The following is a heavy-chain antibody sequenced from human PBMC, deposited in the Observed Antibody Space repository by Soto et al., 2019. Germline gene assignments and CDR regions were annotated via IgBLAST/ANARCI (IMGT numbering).Heavy chain of an antibody. J-gene: IGHJ4*02. CDR3: ARHSYSSGWFSDY. CDR2: INHSGST. D-gene: IGHD6-19*01. V-gene: IGHV4-34*01. Sequence: PSETLSLTCAVYGGSFSGYYWSWIRQPPGKGLEWIGEINHSGSTNYNPSLKSRVTISVDTSKNQFSLKLSSVTAADTAVYYCARHSYSSGWFSDYWGQGTLVT. CDR1: GGSFSGYY.